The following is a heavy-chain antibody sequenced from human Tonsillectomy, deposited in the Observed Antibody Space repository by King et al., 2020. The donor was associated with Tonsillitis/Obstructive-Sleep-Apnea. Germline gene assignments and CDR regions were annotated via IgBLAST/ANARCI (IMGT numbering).Heavy chain of an antibody. V-gene: IGHV3-30*01. CDR3: ARSRIVAAGFDY. D-gene: IGHD6-13*01. CDR1: GFTFSSYA. J-gene: IGHJ4*02. Sequence: VQLVESGGGVVQPGRSLRLSCAASGFTFSSYAMHWVRQAPGKGLEWVAVISYDGSNKYYADSVKGRFTISRDNSKNTVYLQMNSLRAEDTAVYYCARSRIVAAGFDYWGQGTLVTVSS. CDR2: ISYDGSNK.